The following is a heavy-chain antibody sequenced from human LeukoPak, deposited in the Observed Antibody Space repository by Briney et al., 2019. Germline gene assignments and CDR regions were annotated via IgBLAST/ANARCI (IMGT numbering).Heavy chain of an antibody. CDR3: ARGTFYDVLTGYYSPYYFDY. D-gene: IGHD3-9*01. V-gene: IGHV3-23*01. CDR2: ISGGGDTA. CDR1: GFTFSTYA. J-gene: IGHJ4*02. Sequence: GGSLRLSCAASGFTFSTYAMSWVRQPPGKGLEWVSTISGGGDTAYYADSVKGRFTMSRDNSKNTVYLQMNSLTVEDTAVYYCARGTFYDVLTGYYSPYYFDYWGQGTLVTVSS.